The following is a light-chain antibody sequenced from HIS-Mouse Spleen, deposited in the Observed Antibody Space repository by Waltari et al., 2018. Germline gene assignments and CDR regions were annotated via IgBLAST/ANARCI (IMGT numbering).Light chain of an antibody. J-gene: IGLJ2*01. CDR3: QVWDSSSDHVV. CDR1: NIGSKS. CDR2: DDS. V-gene: IGLV3-21*03. Sequence: SYVLTQPPSVSVAPGKTARITCGGNNIGSKSVHWYQQKPGQAPVLVVYDDSDRPSGIPGGFAVSNAGNTATLTVSRVEAGDEADYYCQVWDSSSDHVVFGGGTKLTVL.